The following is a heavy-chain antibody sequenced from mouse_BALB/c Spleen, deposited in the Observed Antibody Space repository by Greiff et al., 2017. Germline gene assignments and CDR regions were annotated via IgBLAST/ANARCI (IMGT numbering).Heavy chain of an antibody. V-gene: IGHV5-17*02. CDR1: GFTFSSFG. Sequence: EVKLMESGGGLVQPGGSRKLSCAASGFTFSSFGMHWVRQAPGKGLEWVAYISSGGSTIYYADTVKGRFTISRDNPKNTLFLQMTSLRSEDTAMYYCARAGYGSCWFAYWGQGTLVTVSA. D-gene: IGHD1-1*01. J-gene: IGHJ3*01. CDR3: ARAGYGSCWFAY. CDR2: ISSGGSTI.